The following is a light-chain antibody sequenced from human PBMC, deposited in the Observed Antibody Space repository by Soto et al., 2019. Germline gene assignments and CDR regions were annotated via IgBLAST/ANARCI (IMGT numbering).Light chain of an antibody. J-gene: IGLJ1*01. CDR3: SSYTISSTYV. V-gene: IGLV2-14*01. CDR2: DVS. Sequence: QSALTQPASVSGSPGQSITISCAGTGSDVGGYNFVSWYQHHPGKAPKLMIYDVSNLHSGVSNRFAGSKSGNTASLTISGLQADDEADYYCSSYTISSTYVFGTGTKLTVL. CDR1: GSDVGGYNF.